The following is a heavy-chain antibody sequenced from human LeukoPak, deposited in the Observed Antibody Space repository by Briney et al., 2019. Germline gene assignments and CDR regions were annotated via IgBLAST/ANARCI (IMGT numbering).Heavy chain of an antibody. V-gene: IGHV3-23*01. CDR3: ARGRYSRTCRWLDP. Sequence: GGSLRLSCAASGFTFSTFAMIWVRQPPGKGLEWVSSIFPSGGEIHYADSVRGRFTISRDNSKSTLSLQMNSLRAEDTAIYYCARGRYSRTCRWLDPWGQGTLVTVSS. D-gene: IGHD4-11*01. CDR2: IFPSGGEI. CDR1: GFTFSTFA. J-gene: IGHJ5*02.